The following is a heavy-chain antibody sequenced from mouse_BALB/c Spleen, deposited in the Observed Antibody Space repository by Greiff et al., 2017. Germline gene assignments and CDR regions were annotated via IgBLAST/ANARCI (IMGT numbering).Heavy chain of an antibody. Sequence: QVQLQQSGAELVKPGASVKLSCKASGYTFTSYYMYWVKQRPGQGLEWIGEINPSNGGTNFNEKFKSKATLTVDKSSSTAYMQLSSLTSEDSAVYYCTRSSHRYDEGGDDYWGQGTTLTVSS. D-gene: IGHD2-14*01. J-gene: IGHJ2*01. V-gene: IGHV1S81*02. CDR3: TRSSHRYDEGGDDY. CDR2: INPSNGGT. CDR1: GYTFTSYY.